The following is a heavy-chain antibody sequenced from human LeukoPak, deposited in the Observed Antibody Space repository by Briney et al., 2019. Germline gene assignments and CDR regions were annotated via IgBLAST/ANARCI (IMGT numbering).Heavy chain of an antibody. CDR2: ISSSSSTI. V-gene: IGHV3-48*04. J-gene: IGHJ5*02. CDR3: AKDRFGELWARNWFDP. CDR1: GFTFSSYS. D-gene: IGHD3-10*01. Sequence: PGGSLRLSCAASGFTFSSYSMNWVRQAPGKGLEWVSFISSSSSTIYYADSVKGRFTISRDNAKNSLYLQMNSLRAEDTALYYCAKDRFGELWARNWFDPWGQGTLVTVSS.